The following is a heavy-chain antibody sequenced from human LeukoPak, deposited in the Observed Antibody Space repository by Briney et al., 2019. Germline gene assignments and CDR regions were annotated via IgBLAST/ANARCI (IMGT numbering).Heavy chain of an antibody. D-gene: IGHD6-19*01. Sequence: PGRSLRLSCAASGFTFSSYGMHWVRQAPGKGLEWVAVISYDGSNKYYADSVKGRFTISRDNSKNTLYLQMNSLRAEDTAVYYCASRIAVAGQGDDAFDIWGQGTMVTVSS. CDR3: ASRIAVAGQGDDAFDI. J-gene: IGHJ3*02. CDR1: GFTFSSYG. V-gene: IGHV3-30*03. CDR2: ISYDGSNK.